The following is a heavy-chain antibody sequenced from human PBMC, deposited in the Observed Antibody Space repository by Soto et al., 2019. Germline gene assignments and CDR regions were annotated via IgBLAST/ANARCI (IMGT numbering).Heavy chain of an antibody. CDR1: GFIFSSFG. D-gene: IGHD5-12*01. V-gene: IGHV3-33*01. Sequence: GGSLRLSCAASGFIFSSFGMHWVRQAPGKGLEWVAVIWYHGNSMYYAESEKGRFTVSRDNSKNMLYLQMNNLRAEDTAVYYCARYKSGHSDYWGQGTLVTVSS. CDR3: ARYKSGHSDY. J-gene: IGHJ4*02. CDR2: IWYHGNSM.